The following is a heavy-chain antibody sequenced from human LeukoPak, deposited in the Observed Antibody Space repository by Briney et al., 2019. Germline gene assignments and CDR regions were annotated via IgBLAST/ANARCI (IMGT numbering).Heavy chain of an antibody. CDR3: ASPNQYYDFWSGPYYMDV. D-gene: IGHD3-3*01. Sequence: PSENLSLTCTVSGGSISSSIYYWGWIPQPPGKGVGGVGGIYYSGRTYYNPSLKRSVTISVDTSKNQFSLKLSSVPSADTAVYYCASPNQYYDFWSGPYYMDVWGKGTTVTVSS. CDR2: IYYSGRT. CDR1: GGSISSSIYY. J-gene: IGHJ6*03. V-gene: IGHV4-39*01.